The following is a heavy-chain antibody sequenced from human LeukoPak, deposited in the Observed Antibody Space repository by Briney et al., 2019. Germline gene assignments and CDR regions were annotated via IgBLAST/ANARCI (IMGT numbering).Heavy chain of an antibody. CDR2: ISAYNGNT. V-gene: IGHV1-18*01. Sequence: ASVKVSCKASGYTYTSYGISWVRQAPGQGLEWMGWISAYNGNTNYAQKLQGRVTMTTDTSTSTAYMELRSLGSDDTAVYYCARDRDLELLFDPWGQGTLVTVSS. CDR3: ARDRDLELLFDP. D-gene: IGHD1-26*01. J-gene: IGHJ5*02. CDR1: GYTYTSYG.